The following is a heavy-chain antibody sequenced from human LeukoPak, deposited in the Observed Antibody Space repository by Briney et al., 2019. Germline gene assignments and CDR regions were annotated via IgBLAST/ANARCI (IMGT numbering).Heavy chain of an antibody. CDR1: GFSFSSYW. J-gene: IGHJ1*01. D-gene: IGHD3-22*01. Sequence: GGSLRLSCAASGFSFSSYWMRWVRQPPGKGLVWVSHIKSDGKTNYTHSVKGRFTISRDNAKNTVSLQMNSLTAEDTGVYYCARAPSEIGGYYPEYFRHWGQGTLVTVSS. CDR3: ARAPSEIGGYYPEYFRH. CDR2: IKSDGKT. V-gene: IGHV3-74*01.